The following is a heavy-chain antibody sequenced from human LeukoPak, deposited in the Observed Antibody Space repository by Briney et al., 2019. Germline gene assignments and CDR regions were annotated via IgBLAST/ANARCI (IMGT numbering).Heavy chain of an antibody. J-gene: IGHJ6*03. CDR3: ARDYFDSSDYPQTYYYYYMDV. CDR1: GFTFSRYS. V-gene: IGHV3-21*01. CDR2: ISSTSTFI. D-gene: IGHD3-22*01. Sequence: PGGTLRLSCAASGFTFSRYSMNWVRQAPGKGLEWVASISSTSTFIYSADSVKGRFTIPRDTDSLFLQMNSLRAEDTAIYYCARDYFDSSDYPQTYYYYYMDVWGKGTTVTVSS.